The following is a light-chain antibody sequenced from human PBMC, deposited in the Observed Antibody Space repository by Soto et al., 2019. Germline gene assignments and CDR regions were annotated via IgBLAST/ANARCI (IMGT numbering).Light chain of an antibody. V-gene: IGKV2-24*01. CDR1: QSLAFRDGNIY. CDR3: VGAALLPHA. CDR2: KTS. Sequence: DIVLTQTPLSLVVTLGQPASISCKSSQSLAFRDGNIYLNWLQQRPGQPPRLLIYKTSNRFSGVPDRFSGRRAGTEFTLKISKVEAEDVGVYYCVGAALLPHAFGQGTKVEIK. J-gene: IGKJ1*01.